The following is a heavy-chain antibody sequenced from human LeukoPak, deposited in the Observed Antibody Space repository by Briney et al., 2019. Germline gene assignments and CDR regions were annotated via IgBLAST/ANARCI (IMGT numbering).Heavy chain of an antibody. CDR1: GYTFTSYY. V-gene: IGHV1-46*01. Sequence: ASVKVSCKASGYTFTSYYMHWVRQAPGQGLEWMGIINPSGGSTNYAQKFQGRVTMTRDTSTSTVYMELSSLRSEDTAVYYCARGRTVTMVFASPQPKVKTYFFDSWGQGTLVTVSS. D-gene: IGHD3-10*01. CDR2: INPSGGST. J-gene: IGHJ4*02. CDR3: ARGRTVTMVFASPQPKVKTYFFDS.